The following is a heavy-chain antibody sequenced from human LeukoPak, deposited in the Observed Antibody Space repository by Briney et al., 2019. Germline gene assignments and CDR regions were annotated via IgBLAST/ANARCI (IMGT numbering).Heavy chain of an antibody. Sequence: PSETLSLTCAVYGGPFSNYYWNWIRQPPGKGPEWIGEINHSGSTNYNPSLKSRVTISVDTSKNQFSLKLSSVTAADTAVYYCARARSGGYSYGRRDYFDYWGQGTLVTVSS. J-gene: IGHJ4*02. D-gene: IGHD5-18*01. CDR2: INHSGST. V-gene: IGHV4-34*01. CDR3: ARARSGGYSYGRRDYFDY. CDR1: GGPFSNYY.